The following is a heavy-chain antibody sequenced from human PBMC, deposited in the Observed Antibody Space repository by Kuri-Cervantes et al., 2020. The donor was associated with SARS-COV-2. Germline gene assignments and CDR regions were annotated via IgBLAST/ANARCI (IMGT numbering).Heavy chain of an antibody. CDR3: ARDRYSSSLFYYYMDV. CDR2: INHSGST. Sequence: ESLKISCAVYGGSFSGYYWSWIRQPPGKGLEWIGEINHSGSTNYNPSLKSRVTISVDTSKNQFSLKLSSVTAADTAVYYCARDRYSSSLFYYYMDVWGKGTTVTVSS. J-gene: IGHJ6*03. V-gene: IGHV4-34*01. D-gene: IGHD6-6*01. CDR1: GGSFSGYY.